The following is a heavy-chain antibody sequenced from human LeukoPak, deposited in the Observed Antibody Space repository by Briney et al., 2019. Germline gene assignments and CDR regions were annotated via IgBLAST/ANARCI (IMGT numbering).Heavy chain of an antibody. D-gene: IGHD5-24*01. CDR2: IHDSGST. CDR3: ATRATDGPL. J-gene: IGHJ4*02. CDR1: GASISSTYW. Sequence: PSETLSLTCAVSGASISSTYWSTWVRQPPGKGPEWIGEIHDSGSTNYNPSLKSRVTISVDKSKKQFSLNLTSVTAADTAVYYCATRATDGPLWGQGTLVTVSS. V-gene: IGHV4-4*02.